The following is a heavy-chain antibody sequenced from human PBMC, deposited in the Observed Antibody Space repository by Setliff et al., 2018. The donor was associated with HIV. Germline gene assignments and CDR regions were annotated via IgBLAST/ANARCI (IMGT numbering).Heavy chain of an antibody. J-gene: IGHJ4*02. Sequence: VASVKVSCKASGYTSSSDGISWVRQAPGQGLEWMGWSNAYNGNTNYIEKLQGRVTMTTDTSTSTAYMELRSLRSDDTAVYYCARDAPGNTESAPGYWGQGTLVTVSS. CDR2: SNAYNGNT. D-gene: IGHD1-7*01. V-gene: IGHV1-18*01. CDR3: ARDAPGNTESAPGY. CDR1: GYTSSSDG.